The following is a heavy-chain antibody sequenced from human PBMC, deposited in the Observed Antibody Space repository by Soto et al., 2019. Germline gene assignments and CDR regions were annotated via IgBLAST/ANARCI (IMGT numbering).Heavy chain of an antibody. V-gene: IGHV3-23*01. D-gene: IGHD3-16*01. CDR1: GFTFSSYA. CDR2: ISGSGGST. Sequence: EVQLLESGGGLVQPGGSLRLSCAASGFTFSSYAMSWVRQAPGKGLEWVSAISGSGGSTYYADSVKGRFTISRDNSKNPLYLQMNRLRAEDTAVYYWAKVRGPNVYIWGFFDYGGQGPLVTVPS. J-gene: IGHJ4*02. CDR3: AKVRGPNVYIWGFFDY.